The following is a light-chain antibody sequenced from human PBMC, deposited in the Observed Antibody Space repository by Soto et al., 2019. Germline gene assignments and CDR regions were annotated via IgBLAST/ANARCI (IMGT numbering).Light chain of an antibody. V-gene: IGLV2-8*01. J-gene: IGLJ1*01. Sequence: QSALTQPPSASGSPGQSVTISCTGTSSDVGGYNSVSWYQHHPGKAPKLMIYEVNKRPSGVPDRCSGSKSANTASLTVSGLQAEDEADYYCSSYAGSNNYVFGTGTQLTVL. CDR2: EVN. CDR3: SSYAGSNNYV. CDR1: SSDVGGYNS.